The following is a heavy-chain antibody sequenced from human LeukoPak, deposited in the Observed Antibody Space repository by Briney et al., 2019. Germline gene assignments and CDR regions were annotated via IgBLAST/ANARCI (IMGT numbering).Heavy chain of an antibody. J-gene: IGHJ4*02. CDR2: ISSSSSTI. V-gene: IGHV3-48*01. Sequence: GGSLRLSCAASGFTFSSYSMNWVRQAPGKGLEWVSYISSSSSTIYYADSVKGRFTISRDNAKNSLYLQMNSLRAEDTAVYYCARDSMPYYYDSSGYAPPFDYWGQGTLVTVSS. CDR1: GFTFSSYS. D-gene: IGHD3-22*01. CDR3: ARDSMPYYYDSSGYAPPFDY.